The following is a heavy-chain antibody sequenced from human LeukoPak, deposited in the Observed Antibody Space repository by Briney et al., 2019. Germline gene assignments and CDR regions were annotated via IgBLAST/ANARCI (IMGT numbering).Heavy chain of an antibody. D-gene: IGHD5-24*01. CDR3: ARLLGGDGYRTNWYFDL. Sequence: SETLSLTCTVSGGSISSGGYYWSWIRQHPGKGLEWIGYIYYSGSTYYNPSLKSRVTISVDTSKNQFSLKLSSVTAADTAVYYCARLLGGDGYRTNWYFDLWGRGTLVTASS. J-gene: IGHJ2*01. V-gene: IGHV4-31*03. CDR1: GGSISSGGYY. CDR2: IYYSGST.